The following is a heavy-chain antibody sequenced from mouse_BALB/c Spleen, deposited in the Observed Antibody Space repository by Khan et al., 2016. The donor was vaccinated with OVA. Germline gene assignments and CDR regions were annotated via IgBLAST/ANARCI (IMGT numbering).Heavy chain of an antibody. V-gene: IGHV3-2*02. D-gene: IGHD2-3*01. CDR3: ASGRLVRQYPDYFDY. J-gene: IGHJ2*01. CDR2: IGYSGST. Sequence: EVQLVESGPGLLKPSQSLSLTCTVTGYSITSYYVWNWIRQFPGNKLEWMAYIGYSGSTTYTPSLRSRITITRNTSKNQFFLQMTSLNTEDTATDDCASGRLVRQYPDYFDYWGQGTTLTVSA. CDR1: GYSITSYYV.